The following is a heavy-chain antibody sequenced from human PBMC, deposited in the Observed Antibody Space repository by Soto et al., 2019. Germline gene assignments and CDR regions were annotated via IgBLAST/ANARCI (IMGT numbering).Heavy chain of an antibody. D-gene: IGHD1-26*01. CDR1: GYTLTSYY. J-gene: IGHJ6*02. CDR2: INPSGGST. CDR3: ARDRGWELLGYYYYYGMDV. Sequence: GASVKVSCKASGYTLTSYYMHWVRQAPGQGLEWMGIINPSGGSTSYAQKFQGRVTMTRDTSTSTVYMELSSLRSEDTAVYYCARDRGWELLGYYYYYGMDVWGQGTTVTVSS. V-gene: IGHV1-46*01.